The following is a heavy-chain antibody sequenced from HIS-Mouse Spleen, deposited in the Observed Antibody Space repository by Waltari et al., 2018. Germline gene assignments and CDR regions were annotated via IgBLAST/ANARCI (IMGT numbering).Heavy chain of an antibody. CDR2: IYYSGST. J-gene: IGHJ2*01. CDR1: GGPISRSSYY. V-gene: IGHV4-39*07. D-gene: IGHD6-13*01. Sequence: QLQLQESGPGLVKPSETLSLTCTVSGGPISRSSYYWGWTRQPPGKGLEWIGSIYYSGSTYYNPSLKSRVTISVDTSKNQFSLKLSSVTAADTAVYYCAREIPYSSSWYDWYFDLWGRGTLVTVSS. CDR3: AREIPYSSSWYDWYFDL.